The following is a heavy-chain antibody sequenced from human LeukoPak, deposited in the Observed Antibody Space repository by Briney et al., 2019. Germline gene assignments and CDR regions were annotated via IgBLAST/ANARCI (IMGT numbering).Heavy chain of an antibody. Sequence: PSETLSLTCAVYGGSFSGYYWSWIRQPPGKGLEWIGEINHSGGTNYNPSLKSRVTISVDTSKNQFSLKLSSVTAADTAVYYCARGRGYGGNSLNSYFDYWGQGTLVTVSS. J-gene: IGHJ4*02. CDR1: GGSFSGYY. V-gene: IGHV4-34*01. D-gene: IGHD4-23*01. CDR2: INHSGGT. CDR3: ARGRGYGGNSLNSYFDY.